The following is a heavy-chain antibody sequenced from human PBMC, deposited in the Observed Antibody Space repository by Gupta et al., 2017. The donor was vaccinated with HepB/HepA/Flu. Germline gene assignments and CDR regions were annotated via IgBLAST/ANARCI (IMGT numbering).Heavy chain of an antibody. J-gene: IGHJ4*02. CDR2: VYWDDDK. CDR1: GFSVSIHSVG. V-gene: IGHV2-5*02. D-gene: IGHD1-14*01. Sequence: QLTLKESGPTLVKPSQTLPLSCTFSGFSVSIHSVGVGWIRQPPGKALSWLALVYWDDDKRFSPSLKSRLTITKDTSKNQIVLTMANMDPVDTATDHYARLNSPGEAFDYWGQGTLVTVSS. CDR3: ARLNSPGEAFDY.